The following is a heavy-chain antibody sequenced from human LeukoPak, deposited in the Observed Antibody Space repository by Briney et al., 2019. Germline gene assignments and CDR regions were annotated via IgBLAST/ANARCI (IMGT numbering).Heavy chain of an antibody. J-gene: IGHJ4*02. D-gene: IGHD6-19*01. CDR3: AKPWLVLDY. Sequence: PGGSLRLSCVASGITFSSYSMNWVRQAPGKGLEWVSYISSFSGTINYADSVKGRFTISRDNAKNSLYLQMNSLKAEDTAVYYCAKPWLVLDYWGQGTLVTVSS. CDR1: GITFSSYS. V-gene: IGHV3-48*01. CDR2: ISSFSGTI.